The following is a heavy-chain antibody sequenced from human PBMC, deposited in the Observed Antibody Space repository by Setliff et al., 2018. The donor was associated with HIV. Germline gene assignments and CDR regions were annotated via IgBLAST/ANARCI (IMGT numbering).Heavy chain of an antibody. CDR3: ARQGGYSGYGFYYYYYYMDV. CDR2: IYYSGST. D-gene: IGHD5-12*01. V-gene: IGHV4-39*01. CDR1: GGSISSNSYY. Sequence: SETLSLTCTVSGGSISSNSYYWGWIRQPPGKGLECIGSIYYSGSTYYNPSLKSRVTISVDTSKNQFSLKLSSVTAADTAVYYCARQGGYSGYGFYYYYYYMDVWGKGTTVTVSS. J-gene: IGHJ6*03.